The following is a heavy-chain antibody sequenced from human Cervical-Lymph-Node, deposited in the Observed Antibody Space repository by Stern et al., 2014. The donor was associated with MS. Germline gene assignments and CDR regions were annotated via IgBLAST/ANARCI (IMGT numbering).Heavy chain of an antibody. Sequence: EVQLEESGGGLVQPGRSLRLSCAASGFTFDDYAMHWVRQAPGKGLEWVSGISWNSGSIGYADSVKGRFTISRDNAKNSLYLQMNSLRAEDTALYYCAKESTAMVREFDYWGQGTLVTVSS. CDR1: GFTFDDYA. CDR2: ISWNSGSI. CDR3: AKESTAMVREFDY. V-gene: IGHV3-9*01. D-gene: IGHD5-18*01. J-gene: IGHJ4*02.